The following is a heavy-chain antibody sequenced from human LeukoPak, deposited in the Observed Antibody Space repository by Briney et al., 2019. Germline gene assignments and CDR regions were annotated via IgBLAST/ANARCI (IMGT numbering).Heavy chain of an antibody. CDR3: TTAVGYYDSSGYYLPGFFDY. CDR2: IKSKTDGGTT. J-gene: IGHJ4*02. D-gene: IGHD3-22*01. CDR1: GFTFSNAW. V-gene: IGHV3-15*01. Sequence: GGSLRLSCAASGFTFSNAWMSWVRQAPGKGLEWVGRIKSKTDGGTTDYAAPVKGRFTISRDDSKNTLYLQMNSLKTEDTAVYYCTTAVGYYDSSGYYLPGFFDYWGQGTLVTVSS.